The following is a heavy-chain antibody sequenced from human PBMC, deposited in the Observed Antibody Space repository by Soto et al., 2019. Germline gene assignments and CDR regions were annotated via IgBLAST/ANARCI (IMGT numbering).Heavy chain of an antibody. Sequence: GGSLRLSCAASGFTFSSYAMSWVRQAPGKGLEWVSAISGSGGSTYYADSVKGRFTISRDNSKSTLYLQMNSLRAEDTAVYYCAKRGGVPAVRGLELLRLTGNGGAYYYYGMDVWGQGTTVTVSS. CDR3: AKRGGVPAVRGLELLRLTGNGGAYYYYGMDV. CDR1: GFTFSSYA. J-gene: IGHJ6*02. D-gene: IGHD1-7*01. V-gene: IGHV3-23*01. CDR2: ISGSGGST.